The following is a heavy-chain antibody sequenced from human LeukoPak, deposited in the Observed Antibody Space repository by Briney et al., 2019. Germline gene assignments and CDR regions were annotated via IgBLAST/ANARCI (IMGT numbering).Heavy chain of an antibody. CDR3: TTEYDFWSGYSTYYFDY. J-gene: IGHJ4*02. CDR1: GFTFSNAW. CDR2: IKSKTDGGTT. D-gene: IGHD3-3*01. Sequence: PGGSLRLSCAASGFTFSNAWMSWVRQAPGKGLECVGRIKSKTDGGTTDYAAPVKGRFTISRDDSKNTLYLQMNSLKTEDTAVYYCTTEYDFWSGYSTYYFDYWGQGTLVTVSS. V-gene: IGHV3-15*01.